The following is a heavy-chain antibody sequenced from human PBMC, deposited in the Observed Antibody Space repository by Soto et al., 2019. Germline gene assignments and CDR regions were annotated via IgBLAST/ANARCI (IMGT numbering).Heavy chain of an antibody. D-gene: IGHD3-16*02. V-gene: IGHV4-34*01. CDR2: INHSGST. CDR1: GGSFSGYY. J-gene: IGHJ4*02. CDR3: ARVRAYDYVWGSYRTGSFDY. Sequence: PSETLSLTCAVYGGSFSGYYWSWIRQPPGKGLEWIGEINHSGSTNYNPSLKSRVTISVDTSKNQFSLKLSSVTAADTAVYYCARVRAYDYVWGSYRTGSFDYWGQGTLVTVSS.